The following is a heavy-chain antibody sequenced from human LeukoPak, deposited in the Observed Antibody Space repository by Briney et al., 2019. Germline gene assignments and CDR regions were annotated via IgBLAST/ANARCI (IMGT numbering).Heavy chain of an antibody. J-gene: IGHJ4*02. CDR1: GGSISSYY. Sequence: SETLSLTCTVSGGSISSYYWSWIRQPPGKGLEWIGYIYYSGSTNYNPSLKSRVTISVDTSKNQFSLKLSSVTAADTAVYYCAREPVGATRDLFGIDYWGQGTLVTVSS. CDR2: IYYSGST. V-gene: IGHV4-59*01. CDR3: AREPVGATRDLFGIDY. D-gene: IGHD1-26*01.